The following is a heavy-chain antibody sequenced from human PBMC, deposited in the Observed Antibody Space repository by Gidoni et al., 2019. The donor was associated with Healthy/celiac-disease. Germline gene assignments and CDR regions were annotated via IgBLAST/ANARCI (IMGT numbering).Heavy chain of an antibody. CDR1: GGTISSYY. J-gene: IGHJ4*02. CDR2: IYYSGST. D-gene: IGHD4-4*01. CDR3: ARHRYSNPLFFY. Sequence: QVQLQESGPGLVKPSETLSLTCTVSGGTISSYYWSWIRQPPGKGLEWIGYIYYSGSTNYNPSLKSRVTISVDTSKNQFSLKLSSVTAADTAVYYCARHRYSNPLFFYWGQGTLVTVSS. V-gene: IGHV4-59*08.